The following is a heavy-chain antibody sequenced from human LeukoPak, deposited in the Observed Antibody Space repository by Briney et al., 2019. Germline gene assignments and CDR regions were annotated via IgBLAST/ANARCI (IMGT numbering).Heavy chain of an antibody. D-gene: IGHD6-13*01. CDR2: ISYGGNRN. CDR1: GFTFTDYV. J-gene: IGHJ4*02. V-gene: IGHV3-30*07. Sequence: PGGSLRLSCAASGFTFTDYVMHWVRQAPGKGLENVARISYGGNRNYYADSVRGRFTISRDNSKSTLFLQMNSLRAEDTAVYYCAKDVQSSSWYYFDHWGQGTLVTVSS. CDR3: AKDVQSSSWYYFDH.